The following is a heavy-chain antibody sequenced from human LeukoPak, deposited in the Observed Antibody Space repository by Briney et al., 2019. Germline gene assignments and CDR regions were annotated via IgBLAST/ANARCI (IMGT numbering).Heavy chain of an antibody. CDR3: ARVDNWSYEDY. CDR1: GYTFTGYY. J-gene: IGHJ4*02. Sequence: ASVKVSCKASGYTFTGYYMHWVRQATGQGLEWMGWMNPNSGNTGYAQKFQGRVTITRNTSISTAYMELSSLRSEDTAVYYCARVDNWSYEDYWGQGTLVTVSS. D-gene: IGHD1-7*01. CDR2: MNPNSGNT. V-gene: IGHV1-8*03.